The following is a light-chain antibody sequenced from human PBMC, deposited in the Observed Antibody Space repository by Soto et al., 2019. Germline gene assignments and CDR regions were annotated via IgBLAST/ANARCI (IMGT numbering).Light chain of an antibody. CDR1: QSFGTN. J-gene: IGKJ1*01. V-gene: IGKV3-15*01. Sequence: ETVMTQSPATLSVSPGERATLSCRASQSFGTNLACYHQKRXQPRSLLIFCAYARVADIPSRFSGSGSGTEFTLSITSLQPDDFATYYCQQCFWHWTFGQGTKV. CDR3: QQCFWHWT. CDR2: CAY.